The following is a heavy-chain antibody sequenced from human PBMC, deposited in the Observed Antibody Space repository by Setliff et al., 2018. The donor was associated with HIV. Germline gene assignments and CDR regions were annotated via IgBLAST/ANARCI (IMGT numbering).Heavy chain of an antibody. CDR3: ARTGSGNYREGGFDY. J-gene: IGHJ4*02. CDR1: GGTFSSYA. D-gene: IGHD3-10*01. Sequence: ASVKVSCKASGGTFSSYATNWVRQAPGQGLEWMGRIIPMFGTTNYVQKFQGRVMITADKSTSTAYLELTSLRSEDTAVYYCARTGSGNYREGGFDYWGQGTLVTVSS. V-gene: IGHV1-69*06. CDR2: IIPMFGTT.